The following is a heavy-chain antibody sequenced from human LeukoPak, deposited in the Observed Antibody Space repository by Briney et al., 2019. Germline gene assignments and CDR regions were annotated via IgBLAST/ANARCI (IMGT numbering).Heavy chain of an antibody. D-gene: IGHD3-16*01. CDR2: IKADGSDK. CDR1: GFTFSSYW. J-gene: IGHJ4*02. Sequence: GGSLRLSCAASGFTFSSYWMTWVRQAPGRGLEWVATIKADGSDKYYVNSVKGRFTISRDNAKNSLSLQMDSLRAEDTAVYYCARRGLLGGDCWGQGTLVTVSS. V-gene: IGHV3-7*01. CDR3: ARRGLLGGDC.